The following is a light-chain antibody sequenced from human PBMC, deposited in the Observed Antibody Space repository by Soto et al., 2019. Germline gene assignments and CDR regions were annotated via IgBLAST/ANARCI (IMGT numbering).Light chain of an antibody. V-gene: IGKV3-20*01. Sequence: EIVLTQSPGTLSLSPGERATLSCRASQSVSSNYLAWYQQKPGQSPRLLIYGASSRATGIPDRFSGSGSGTDFTLAISRLEPEDLAVYYCQQYGSSPWTFGLGTTGEI. CDR1: QSVSSNY. CDR3: QQYGSSPWT. J-gene: IGKJ1*01. CDR2: GAS.